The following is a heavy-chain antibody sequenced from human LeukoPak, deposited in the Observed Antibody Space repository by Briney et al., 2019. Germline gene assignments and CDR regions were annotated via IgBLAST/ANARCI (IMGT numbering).Heavy chain of an antibody. Sequence: GGSLRLSCAASGFTVSSNYMSWVRQAPGKALEWVSSFYRGGNIYYADSVKGRFTISRDNSKNTLYLQMNSLRAGDTAVYYCPRGDGYPYYFEDWGQRTLVTVSS. CDR3: PRGDGYPYYFED. J-gene: IGHJ4*02. D-gene: IGHD5-24*01. CDR2: FYRGGNI. V-gene: IGHV3-53*01. CDR1: GFTVSSNY.